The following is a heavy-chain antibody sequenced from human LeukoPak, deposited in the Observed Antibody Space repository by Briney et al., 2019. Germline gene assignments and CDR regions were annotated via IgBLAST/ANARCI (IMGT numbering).Heavy chain of an antibody. CDR1: GFTFSDYN. J-gene: IGHJ4*02. D-gene: IGHD2-15*01. CDR3: ARVDRGVD. Sequence: GSLRLSCAASGFTFSDYNMNWVRQSPEKGLEWVSSITSGTTYIYYADSVRGRFTLSRDNAKNSLYLQMNSLRAEDTAVYYCARVDRGVDWGQGTLVTVSS. V-gene: IGHV3-21*01. CDR2: ITSGTTYI.